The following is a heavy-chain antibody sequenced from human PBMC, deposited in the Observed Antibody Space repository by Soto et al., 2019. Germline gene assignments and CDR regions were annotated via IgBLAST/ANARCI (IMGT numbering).Heavy chain of an antibody. CDR1: GFNFSNHW. V-gene: IGHV3-74*01. J-gene: IGHJ5*02. Sequence: VHLVESGGGLVQPGGSLRLSCAASGFNFSNHWMHWVRQRPGEGLVWVSRITSDGKSKAHAESVKGRFAISRDNAKNTLYLQMNGLTAEDTAVYYCARESGDWPLNWFDPWGQGTLVTVSS. CDR2: ITSDGKSK. D-gene: IGHD2-21*02. CDR3: ARESGDWPLNWFDP.